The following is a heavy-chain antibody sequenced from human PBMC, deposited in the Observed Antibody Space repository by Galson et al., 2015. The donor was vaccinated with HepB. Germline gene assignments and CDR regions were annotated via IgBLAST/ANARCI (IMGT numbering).Heavy chain of an antibody. V-gene: IGHV1-8*01. J-gene: IGHJ4*02. D-gene: IGHD3-22*01. Sequence: SVKVSCKASGYTFTSYDINWVRQATGQGLEWMGWMNPNSGNTGYAQKFQGRVTMTRNTSISTAYMELSSLRSEDTAVYYCASLRIGYYYDSSGFSDWGQGTLVTVSS. CDR3: ASLRIGYYYDSSGFSD. CDR2: MNPNSGNT. CDR1: GYTFTSYD.